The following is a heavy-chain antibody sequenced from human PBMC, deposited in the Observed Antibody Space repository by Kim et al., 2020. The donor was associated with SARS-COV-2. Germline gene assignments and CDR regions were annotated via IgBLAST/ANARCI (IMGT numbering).Heavy chain of an antibody. D-gene: IGHD3-10*01. CDR3: ARGVFASGSGADYAGAFYFFDC. V-gene: IGHV4-39*07. CDR2: ISYSGST. J-gene: IGHJ4*02. Sequence: SETLSLTCSVSGDSVTSSPHYWAWIRQPPGRGLEWIGTISYSGSTYSTSSLKTRLTIFVDMSKNQLSLDLSSLTAADTAVYYCARGVFASGSGADYAGAFYFFDCWGQGCQVSVSS. CDR1: GDSVTSSPHY.